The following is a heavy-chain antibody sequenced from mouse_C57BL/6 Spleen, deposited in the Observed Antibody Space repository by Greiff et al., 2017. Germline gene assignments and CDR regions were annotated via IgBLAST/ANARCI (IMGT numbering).Heavy chain of an antibody. CDR3: ARPGGYYVYFDV. D-gene: IGHD2-3*01. CDR1: GFTFSDYG. V-gene: IGHV5-17*01. CDR2: ISSGSSTI. Sequence: EVNLVESGGGLVKPGGSLKLSCAASGFTFSDYGMHWVRQAPEKGLEWVAYISSGSSTIYYADTVKGRVTISRDNAKNTLCLQMTSLRSEDTAMYYCARPGGYYVYFDVWGTGTTVTVSS. J-gene: IGHJ1*03.